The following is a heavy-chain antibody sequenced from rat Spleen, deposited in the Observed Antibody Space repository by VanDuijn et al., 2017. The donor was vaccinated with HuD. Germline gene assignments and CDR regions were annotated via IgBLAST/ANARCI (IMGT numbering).Heavy chain of an antibody. J-gene: IGHJ3*01. CDR2: INYDGRST. CDR3: TNAEFGVGWFAY. CDR1: GFISSDHY. D-gene: IGHD4-3*01. Sequence: EVQLVESDGGLVQPGRSLKLSCAASGFISSDHYVAWVRQAPTKGLEWVATINYDGRSTFYRDSVRDRFTISRDNGKNTLYLQIDSLKSVDTATYYGTNAEFGVGWFAYWGQGTLVTVSS. V-gene: IGHV5-29*01.